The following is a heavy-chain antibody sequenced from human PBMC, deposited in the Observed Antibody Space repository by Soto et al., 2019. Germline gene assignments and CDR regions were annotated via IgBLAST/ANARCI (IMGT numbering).Heavy chain of an antibody. D-gene: IGHD4-17*01. J-gene: IGHJ4*02. V-gene: IGHV1-69*13. CDR2: IIPIFGTA. Sequence: SVKVSCKASGGTFSSYAISWVRQAPGQGLEWMGGIIPIFGTANYAQKFQGRVTITADESKNTLYLQMNSLRAEDTAVYYCAKDPDYVSGYFDYWGQGTLVTVS. CDR1: GGTFSSYA. CDR3: AKDPDYVSGYFDY.